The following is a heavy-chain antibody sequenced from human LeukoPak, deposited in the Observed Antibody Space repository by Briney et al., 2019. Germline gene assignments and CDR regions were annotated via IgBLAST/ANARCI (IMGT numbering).Heavy chain of an antibody. D-gene: IGHD3-9*01. CDR3: ARESPHYDILTGYYYYYYYGMDV. V-gene: IGHV1-8*01. J-gene: IGHJ6*02. CDR2: MNPNSGNT. CDR1: GYTFTSYD. Sequence: ASVTVSCKVSGYTFTSYDINWVRQATGQGLEWMGWMNPNSGNTGYAQKFQGRVTMTRNTSISTAYMELSSLRSEDTAVYYCARESPHYDILTGYYYYYYYGMDVWGQGTTVTVSS.